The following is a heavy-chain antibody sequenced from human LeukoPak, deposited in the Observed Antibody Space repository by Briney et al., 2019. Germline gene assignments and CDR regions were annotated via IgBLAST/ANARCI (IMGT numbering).Heavy chain of an antibody. J-gene: IGHJ6*02. Sequence: EASVKVSCKASGYTLTGYYMRWVRQAPGQGLEWMGWINPNSGGTNYAQKFQGRVTMTRDTSISTAYMELSRLRSDDTAVYYCARVMGGDYVNYYYYGMDVWGQGTTVTVSS. CDR1: GYTLTGYY. V-gene: IGHV1-2*02. CDR2: INPNSGGT. CDR3: ARVMGGDYVNYYYYGMDV. D-gene: IGHD4-17*01.